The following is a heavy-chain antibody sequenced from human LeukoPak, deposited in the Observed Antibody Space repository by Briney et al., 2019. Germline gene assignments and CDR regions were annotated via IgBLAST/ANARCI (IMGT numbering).Heavy chain of an antibody. CDR1: GGSISSGDYY. CDR3: ARENCGGDCNLEYNYGMDV. J-gene: IGHJ6*02. D-gene: IGHD2-21*02. V-gene: IGHV4-30-4*01. CDR2: IYYSGST. Sequence: SQTLSLTCTVSGGSISSGDYYWSWIRQPPGKGLEWIGYIYYSGSTYYNPSLKSRVTISVDTSKNQFSLKLSSVTAADTAVYYCARENCGGDCNLEYNYGMDVWGQGTTVSVSS.